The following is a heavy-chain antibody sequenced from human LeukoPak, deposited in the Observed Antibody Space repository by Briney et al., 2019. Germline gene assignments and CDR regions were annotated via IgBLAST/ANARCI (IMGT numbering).Heavy chain of an antibody. D-gene: IGHD1-26*01. CDR1: GFTFSSYT. J-gene: IGHJ4*02. CDR2: ISSSSSYI. Sequence: GGSLRLSCAASGFTFSSYTINWVRQAPGKGLEWVSSISSSSSYIYYADSTKGRITVSRDNAKNSLYLQMNSLRAEDAAVYYCARGVGATPAFFDYWGQGTLVTVSS. V-gene: IGHV3-21*01. CDR3: ARGVGATPAFFDY.